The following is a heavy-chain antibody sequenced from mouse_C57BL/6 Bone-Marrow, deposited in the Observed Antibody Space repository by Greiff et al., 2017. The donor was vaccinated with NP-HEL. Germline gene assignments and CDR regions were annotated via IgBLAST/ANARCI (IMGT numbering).Heavy chain of an antibody. D-gene: IGHD1-1*01. J-gene: IGHJ1*03. CDR3: ARQGYGSSYAGYFDV. CDR1: DSEVLPFAY. Sequence: VQLQQSGSELRSPGSSVKLSCKDSDSEVLPFAYTSWVRQKPGHGFEWIGGIPPSIGRTFYGEKFEDKAISVADTLSNTAYLELNSLTSADSAIYYCARQGYGSSYAGYFDVWGTGTTVTVSS. CDR2: IPPSIGRT. V-gene: IGHV15-2*01.